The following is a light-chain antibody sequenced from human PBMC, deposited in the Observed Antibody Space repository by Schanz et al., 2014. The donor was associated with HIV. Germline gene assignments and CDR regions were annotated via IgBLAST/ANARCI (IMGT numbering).Light chain of an antibody. V-gene: IGLV1-51*01. CDR1: ALNIGLNS. J-gene: IGLJ3*02. CDR3: AAWDDSLDGRV. CDR2: DYH. Sequence: QSVLTQPPSVSAAPGQRVTISCSGSALNIGLNSVSWYQQFPGTAPNLLIYDYHERPSEIRDRFSGSKSGQSATLAISGLQSEDEADYYCAAWDDSLDGRVFGGGTKLTVL.